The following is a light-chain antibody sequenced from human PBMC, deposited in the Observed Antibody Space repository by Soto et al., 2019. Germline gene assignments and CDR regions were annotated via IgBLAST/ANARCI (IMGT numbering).Light chain of an antibody. CDR1: QSVSSY. CDR3: QQRSNWPWT. Sequence: EIVLTQSPATLSLSPGERATLSCRASQSVSSYLAWYQQKPGQAPRLLIYDASNRATGIPARFSGSGSGTDFTLTISSLEPEEFAVYYCQQRSNWPWTFGQGTRWIS. V-gene: IGKV3-11*01. J-gene: IGKJ1*01. CDR2: DAS.